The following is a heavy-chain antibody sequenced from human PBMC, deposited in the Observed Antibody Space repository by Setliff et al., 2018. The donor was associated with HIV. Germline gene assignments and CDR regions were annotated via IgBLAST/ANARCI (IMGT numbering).Heavy chain of an antibody. CDR1: GGSISGHF. J-gene: IGHJ4*01. D-gene: IGHD3-3*01. Sequence: SETLSLTCSVSGGSISGHFWSWIRQSPGKGLEWIGYIYGNGNTKYNRFLNSRVTMSVDTSKNQFSLNLNTVTAADTAMYYCARLDSSIFGTIKPLHHFDYWGQGLMVTVSS. CDR2: IYGNGNT. V-gene: IGHV4-4*09. CDR3: ARLDSSIFGTIKPLHHFDY.